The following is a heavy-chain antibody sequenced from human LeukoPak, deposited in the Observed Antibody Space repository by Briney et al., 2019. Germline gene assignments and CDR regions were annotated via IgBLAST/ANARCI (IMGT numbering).Heavy chain of an antibody. CDR2: INPNSGGT. Sequence: ASVKVSCKASGYTFSGYHMHWVRQAPGQGLEWMGWINPNSGGTNYAQKFQGRVTMTRDTSISTAYMELSRLRSDDTAVYYCARDGVAVDTAMGTQRGPNWFDPWGQGTLVTVSS. V-gene: IGHV1-2*02. CDR3: ARDGVAVDTAMGTQRGPNWFDP. J-gene: IGHJ5*02. CDR1: GYTFSGYH. D-gene: IGHD5-18*01.